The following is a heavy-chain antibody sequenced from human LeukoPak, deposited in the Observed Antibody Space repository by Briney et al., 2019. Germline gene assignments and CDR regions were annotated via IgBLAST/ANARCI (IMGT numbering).Heavy chain of an antibody. V-gene: IGHV4-59*01. J-gene: IGHJ4*02. Sequence: SETLSLTCTVSGGSISSYYWSWIRQPPGKGREWIGYSYYSGSTNYNPSLKSRVTISLDASKNQFSLELSSVTAADTALYYCARAALTMGATKFDYWGQGTLVTVSS. CDR1: GGSISSYY. CDR2: SYYSGST. D-gene: IGHD1-26*01. CDR3: ARAALTMGATKFDY.